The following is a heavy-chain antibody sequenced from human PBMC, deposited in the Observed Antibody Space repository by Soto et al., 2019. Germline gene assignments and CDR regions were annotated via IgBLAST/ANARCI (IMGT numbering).Heavy chain of an antibody. CDR1: GGTFSSYT. CDR3: ARDPGSIEYSSSSRFLS. D-gene: IGHD6-6*01. Sequence: GASVKVSCKASGGTFSSYTISWVRQAPGQGLEWMGRIIPILGIANYAQKFQGRVTITADKSTSTAYMELSSLRSEDTAVYYCARDPGSIEYSSSSRFLSWGQGTLVTVSS. CDR2: IIPILGIA. J-gene: IGHJ5*02. V-gene: IGHV1-69*04.